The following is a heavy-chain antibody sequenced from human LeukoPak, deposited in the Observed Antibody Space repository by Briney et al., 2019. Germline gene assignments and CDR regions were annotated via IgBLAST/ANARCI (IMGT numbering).Heavy chain of an antibody. J-gene: IGHJ4*02. V-gene: IGHV4-31*03. Sequence: SQTLSLTCTVSGGSISSGGYYWSWIRQHPGKGLEWIGYIYYSGSTYYNPSLKSRVTISVDTSKNQFSLKLSSVTAADTAVYYCARVEGGSYLYDDYWGQGTLVTVSS. CDR1: GGSISSGGYY. D-gene: IGHD1-26*01. CDR3: ARVEGGSYLYDDY. CDR2: IYYSGST.